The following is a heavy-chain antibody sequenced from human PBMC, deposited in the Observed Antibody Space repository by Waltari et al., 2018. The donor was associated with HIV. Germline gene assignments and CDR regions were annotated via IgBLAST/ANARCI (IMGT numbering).Heavy chain of an antibody. CDR3: ARVPGSSTRWGTDY. CDR2: IIPIFGTA. CDR1: GGTFSSYA. Sequence: QVQLVQSGAEVKKPGSSVKVSCKASGGTFSSYAISWVRQAPGQGLEWMGGIIPIFGTANYAQKFQGRVTITADESTSTAYMELSSLRSEDTAVYYCARVPGSSTRWGTDYWGQGTLVTVSS. D-gene: IGHD2-2*01. J-gene: IGHJ4*02. V-gene: IGHV1-69*01.